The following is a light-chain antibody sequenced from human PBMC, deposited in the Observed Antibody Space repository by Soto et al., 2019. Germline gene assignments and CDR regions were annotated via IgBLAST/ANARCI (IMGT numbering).Light chain of an antibody. CDR3: QKYNSAPLT. CDR1: QGIAPY. J-gene: IGKJ4*01. V-gene: IGKV1-27*01. CDR2: AAS. Sequence: DVQMTQSPSSLSASVGDRVTITCRASQGIAPYLAWFQQKPGKVPKLLIYAASTLQSGVPFRFSGSGSGTDFTLTISSLQPEDVATYYFQKYNSAPLTFGGGTKVDIK.